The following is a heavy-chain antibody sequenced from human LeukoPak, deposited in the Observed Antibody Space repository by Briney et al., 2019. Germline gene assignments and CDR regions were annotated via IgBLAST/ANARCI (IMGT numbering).Heavy chain of an antibody. Sequence: GGSLRLSCAASGFTFSNYWMHWVRQAPGKGLVWVSRIDIDGSTTNYADSVKGRFTISRDNAKNTMYLQMNSLRAEDMALYYCAKDVVRDFDAFDIWGQGTMVTVSS. CDR3: AKDVVRDFDAFDI. D-gene: IGHD3-16*02. V-gene: IGHV3-74*01. CDR1: GFTFSNYW. J-gene: IGHJ3*02. CDR2: IDIDGSTT.